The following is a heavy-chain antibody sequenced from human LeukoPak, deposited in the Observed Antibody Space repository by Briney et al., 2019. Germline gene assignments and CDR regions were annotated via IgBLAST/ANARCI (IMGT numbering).Heavy chain of an antibody. J-gene: IGHJ4*02. CDR1: GXTLSSYG. D-gene: IGHD2-21*02. V-gene: IGHV3-33*01. CDR3: ARVGGVVTANALDY. Sequence: PGGSLRLSCAGSGXTLSSYGMHWVCQAPGKGLEWVAVIWYDGSNKYYADSVKGRFTISRDKSKNTLYLQMNSLRAEDTAVYYCARVGGVVTANALDYWGQGTLVTVSS. CDR2: IWYDGSNK.